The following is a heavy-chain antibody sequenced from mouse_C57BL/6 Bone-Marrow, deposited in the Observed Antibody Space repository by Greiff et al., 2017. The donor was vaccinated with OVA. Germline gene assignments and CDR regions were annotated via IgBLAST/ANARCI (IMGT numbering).Heavy chain of an antibody. CDR2: IFPGSGST. D-gene: IGHD1-1*01. J-gene: IGHJ4*01. CDR3: ARSSYYGSSYVYAMDY. Sequence: QVQLQQSGPELVKPGASVKISCKASGYTFTDYYINWVKQRPGQGLEWIGWIFPGSGSTYYNEKFKGKATLTVDKSSSTAYMLLSSLTSEDSAVYFCARSSYYGSSYVYAMDYWGQGTSVTVSS. CDR1: GYTFTDYY. V-gene: IGHV1-75*01.